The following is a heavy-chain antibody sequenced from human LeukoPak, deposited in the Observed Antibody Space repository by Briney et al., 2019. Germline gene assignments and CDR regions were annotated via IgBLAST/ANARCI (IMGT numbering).Heavy chain of an antibody. J-gene: IGHJ4*02. Sequence: KPSETLSLTCAVYGGSFSGHYWSWIRQPPGKGLEWIGEINHSGSTNYNPSLKSRVTISVDTSKNQFSLKLSSVTAADTAVYYCARVRGITFGGVIAGSPLFLPRFFDYWGQGTLVTVSS. CDR2: INHSGST. D-gene: IGHD3-16*02. V-gene: IGHV4-34*01. CDR1: GGSFSGHY. CDR3: ARVRGITFGGVIAGSPLFLPRFFDY.